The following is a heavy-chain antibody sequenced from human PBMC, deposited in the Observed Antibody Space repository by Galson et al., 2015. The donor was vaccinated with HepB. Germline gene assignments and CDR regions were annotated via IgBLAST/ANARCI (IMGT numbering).Heavy chain of an antibody. J-gene: IGHJ5*02. V-gene: IGHV1-18*01. CDR2: ISAYNANT. CDR3: AREGFGELPRFDP. D-gene: IGHD3-10*01. CDR1: GYTFTSYG. Sequence: SVKVSCKASGYTFTSYGFSWVRQAPGQGLEWMGWISAYNANTNYAQSLQGRVTMTTDTSTSTAYMELRSLRSEDTALYYCAREGFGELPRFDPWGQGTLVTVSS.